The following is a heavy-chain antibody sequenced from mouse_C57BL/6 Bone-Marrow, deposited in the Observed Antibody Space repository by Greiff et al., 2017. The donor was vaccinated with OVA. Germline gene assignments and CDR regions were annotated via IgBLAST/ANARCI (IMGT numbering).Heavy chain of an antibody. CDR2: IDPEDGET. V-gene: IGHV14-2*01. J-gene: IGHJ4*01. Sequence: VQLQQPGAELVKPGASVKLSCKASGYTFTSYWMHWVKQRTEQGLEWIGRIDPEDGETKYAPKFQGKATITADTSSNTAYLQLSSLTSEDTAVYYCARIGAYYAMDYWGQGTSVTVSS. CDR3: ARIGAYYAMDY. CDR1: GYTFTSYW.